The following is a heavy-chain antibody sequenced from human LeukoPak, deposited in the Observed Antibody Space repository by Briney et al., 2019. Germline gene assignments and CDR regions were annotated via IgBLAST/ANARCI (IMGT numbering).Heavy chain of an antibody. CDR1: GFTFSSYE. CDR2: ISSSGRTM. Sequence: GGSLRLSCAASGFTFSSYEMNWVRQAPGKGLEWVSYISSSGRTMYYADSVKGRFTISRDNSKNTLYLQMNSLRAEDTAVYYCAKDRKVYGVWGQGTLVTVSS. J-gene: IGHJ4*02. D-gene: IGHD4-17*01. V-gene: IGHV3-48*03. CDR3: AKDRKVYGV.